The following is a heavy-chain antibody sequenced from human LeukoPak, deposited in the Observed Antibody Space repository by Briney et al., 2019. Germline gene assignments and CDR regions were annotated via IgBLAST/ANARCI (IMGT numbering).Heavy chain of an antibody. D-gene: IGHD3-9*01. CDR3: ARDGWYALQYFGGDV. Sequence: PGRSLRLSCAASGFTFSSYAMHWVRQAPGKGLEWVAVISYDGSNKYYADSVKGRFTISRDNSKNTLYLQMNSLRAEDTAVYYCARDGWYALQYFGGDVWGQGTTVTVS. V-gene: IGHV3-30-3*01. CDR1: GFTFSSYA. CDR2: ISYDGSNK. J-gene: IGHJ6*02.